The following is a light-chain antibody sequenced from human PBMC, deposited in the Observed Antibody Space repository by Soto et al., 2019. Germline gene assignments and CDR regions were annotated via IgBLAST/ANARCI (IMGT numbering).Light chain of an antibody. V-gene: IGKV1-5*03. CDR3: QQSNSYPLT. CDR1: QSISGW. J-gene: IGKJ4*01. Sequence: DIQMTQSPSTLSASVGDRVTITCRASQSISGWLDWYQQKPGKAPDLLIYKASSLESGVPSRFSGSGSGTEFTLTISSLQPDDFATYYCQQSNSYPLTFGGGTKVEIK. CDR2: KAS.